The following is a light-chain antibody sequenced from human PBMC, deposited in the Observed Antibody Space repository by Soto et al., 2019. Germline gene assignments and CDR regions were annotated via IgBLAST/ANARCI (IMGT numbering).Light chain of an antibody. CDR3: QQYDKWPPT. V-gene: IGKV1-5*01. Sequence: IQMTQSPSTLSASVGDTVTVTCRASQSIGRWLAWYQQKPGKAPKLLIFDASTLGNGVPARFRGSRSGPEFSLTISSLQSEDLAVYYCQQYDKWPPTFGQGTK. CDR1: QSIGRW. J-gene: IGKJ1*01. CDR2: DAS.